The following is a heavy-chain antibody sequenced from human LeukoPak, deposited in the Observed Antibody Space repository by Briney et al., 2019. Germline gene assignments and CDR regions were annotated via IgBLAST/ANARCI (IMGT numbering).Heavy chain of an antibody. J-gene: IGHJ3*02. Sequence: GGSLRLSCAASGFTFSNYGMHWVRQAPGKGLEWVAVIAYDGSNEYYAEFVKGRFTISRDNSKNTLYLQMYSLRAEDTAVYFCAKDQGIAVAGADDAFDIWGQGTRVTVSS. CDR1: GFTFSNYG. CDR3: AKDQGIAVAGADDAFDI. CDR2: IAYDGSNE. V-gene: IGHV3-30*18. D-gene: IGHD6-19*01.